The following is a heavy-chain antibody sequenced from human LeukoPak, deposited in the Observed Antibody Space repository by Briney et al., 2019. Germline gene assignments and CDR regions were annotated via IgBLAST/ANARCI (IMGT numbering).Heavy chain of an antibody. D-gene: IGHD3-10*01. V-gene: IGHV4-34*01. CDR2: INHSGST. CDR3: VTAVVTPGRFDY. CDR1: GGSFSGYY. Sequence: SETLSLTCAVYGGSFSGYYWSWIRQPPGKGLEWSGEINHSGSTNYNPFLKSRVTISVDTSKNQFSLKLSSVTAADTAVYYCVTAVVTPGRFDYWGQGTLVTVSS. J-gene: IGHJ4*02.